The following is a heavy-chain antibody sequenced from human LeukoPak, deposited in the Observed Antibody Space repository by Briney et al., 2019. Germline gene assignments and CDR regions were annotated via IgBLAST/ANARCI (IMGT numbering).Heavy chain of an antibody. V-gene: IGHV4-59*08. CDR2: IYYSGST. J-gene: IGHJ4*02. CDR1: GGSISSYY. Sequence: PSEALSLTCTVSGGSISSYYWSWIRQPPGKGLEWIGYIYYSGSTNYNPSLKSRVTISVDTSKNQFSLKLSSVTAADTAVYYCARHSRLQYRLYYFDYWGQGTLVTVSS. D-gene: IGHD4-11*01. CDR3: ARHSRLQYRLYYFDY.